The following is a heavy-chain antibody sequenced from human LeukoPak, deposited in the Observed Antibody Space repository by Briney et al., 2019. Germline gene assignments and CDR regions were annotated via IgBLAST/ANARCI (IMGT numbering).Heavy chain of an antibody. V-gene: IGHV3-30*18. CDR3: AKGSGSGSYYNVDFDY. CDR2: ILYDGSQE. CDR1: GFTFSNFD. Sequence: GGSLRLSCAASGFTFSNFDMHWVRQAPGKGLEWVAVILYDGSQEYYADSVKGRFTISRDNSKNTLYLQMNSLRAEDTAVYYCAKGSGSGSYYNVDFDYWGQGTLVTVSS. D-gene: IGHD3-10*01. J-gene: IGHJ4*02.